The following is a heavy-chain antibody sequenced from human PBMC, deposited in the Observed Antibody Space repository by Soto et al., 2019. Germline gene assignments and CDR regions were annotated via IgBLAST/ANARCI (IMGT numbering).Heavy chain of an antibody. D-gene: IGHD2-21*01. CDR2: IDTRETNT. CDR3: AREELNCGGDCFAF. CDR1: GFTFKNHY. J-gene: IGHJ4*02. Sequence: PGGSLRLSCAASGFTFKNHYMTWVRQAPGKGLEWISYIDTRETNTYYAASVKGRFTVSRDNAKNSVYLQMNSLRAEDTAIYYCAREELNCGGDCFAFWGQGALVTVSS. V-gene: IGHV3-11*04.